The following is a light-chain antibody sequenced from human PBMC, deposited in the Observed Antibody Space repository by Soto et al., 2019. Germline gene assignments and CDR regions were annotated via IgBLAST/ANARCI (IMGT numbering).Light chain of an antibody. CDR2: DAS. J-gene: IGKJ4*01. V-gene: IGKV3-11*01. CDR3: QQRSNWPPVT. Sequence: EIVLTQSPATLSLSPGERATLSCRASQSVSSYLAWYQQKPGQAPRLLIYDASNRATGIPARFSGSGSGTDLTLTISSLEPEDFAIYYCQQRSNWPPVTFGGGTKVAIK. CDR1: QSVSSY.